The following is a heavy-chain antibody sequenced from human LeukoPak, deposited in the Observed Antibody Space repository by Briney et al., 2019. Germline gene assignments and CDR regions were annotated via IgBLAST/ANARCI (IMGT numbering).Heavy chain of an antibody. CDR2: ISHSGST. CDR1: GYSISSNYY. V-gene: IGHV4-38-2*02. J-gene: IGHJ4*02. CDR3: ARARLGYLVY. D-gene: IGHD3-22*01. Sequence: SETLSLTCSVSGYSISSNYYWAWIRQPPGKGLECIGSISHSGSTYYNPSLKSRVTISVDTSKNQFSLKLSSVTAADTAVYYCARARLGYLVYWGQGTLVTVSS.